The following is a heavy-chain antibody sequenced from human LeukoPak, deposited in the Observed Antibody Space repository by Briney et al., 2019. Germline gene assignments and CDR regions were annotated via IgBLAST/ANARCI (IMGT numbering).Heavy chain of an antibody. CDR2: TNPSTGGT. Sequence: ASVKVSCKTSGYTFTGSFLHWVRQVPGQGLEWMGWTNPSTGGTKSAQQFEGRVTMTRDTSNTTGYLELRSLRLDDTATYYCARGGAFCSITTCHEFDHWGQGTLVIVSS. J-gene: IGHJ4*02. CDR3: ARGGAFCSITTCHEFDH. V-gene: IGHV1-2*02. CDR1: GYTFTGSF. D-gene: IGHD2-2*01.